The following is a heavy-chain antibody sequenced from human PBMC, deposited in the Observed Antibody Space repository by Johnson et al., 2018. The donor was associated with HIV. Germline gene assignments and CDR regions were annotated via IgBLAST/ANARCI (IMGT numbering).Heavy chain of an antibody. J-gene: IGHJ3*02. D-gene: IGHD6-13*01. Sequence: VQLVESGGGLVKPGGSLRLSCAASGFTFSNAWMSWVRQAPGKGLEWVGRIKSNTDGGTTDYAAPVKGRFTISRDDSKNTLYLQMNSLKTEDTAVYYCTTQQRADAFDIWGQGTMVTVSS. CDR2: IKSNTDGGTT. V-gene: IGHV3-15*01. CDR1: GFTFSNAW. CDR3: TTQQRADAFDI.